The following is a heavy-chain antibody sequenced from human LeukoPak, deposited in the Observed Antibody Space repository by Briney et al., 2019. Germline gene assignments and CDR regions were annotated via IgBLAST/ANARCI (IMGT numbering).Heavy chain of an antibody. Sequence: SETLSLTCTVSGASIGSYFWSWIRQPPGKGLEWIGYIYYGGGTNYNPSFESRITISVDTSKNRISLNLTSVTASDTAIYYCARERGDYDSDNWFDSWGQGTLVTVPS. CDR3: ARERGDYDSDNWFDS. V-gene: IGHV4-59*01. CDR2: IYYGGGT. D-gene: IGHD4-17*01. CDR1: GASIGSYF. J-gene: IGHJ5*01.